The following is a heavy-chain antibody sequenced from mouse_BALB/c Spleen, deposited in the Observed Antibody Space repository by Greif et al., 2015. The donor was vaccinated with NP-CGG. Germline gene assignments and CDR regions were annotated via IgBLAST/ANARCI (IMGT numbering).Heavy chain of an antibody. CDR2: INPSNGRT. Sequence: QVQLKQSGAELVKPGASVKLSCKASGYTFTSYWMHWVKQRPGQGLEWIGEINPSNGRTNYNEKSKSKATLTVDKSSSTAYMQLSSLTSEDSAVYYCATYDGYYYYAMDYWGQGTSVTVSS. J-gene: IGHJ4*01. D-gene: IGHD2-3*01. V-gene: IGHV1S81*02. CDR1: GYTFTSYW. CDR3: ATYDGYYYYAMDY.